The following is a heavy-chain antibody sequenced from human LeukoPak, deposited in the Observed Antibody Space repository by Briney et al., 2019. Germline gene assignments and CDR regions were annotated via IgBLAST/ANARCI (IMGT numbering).Heavy chain of an antibody. CDR1: GFTLSSYW. CDR3: ARAPPSGYSGYDS. V-gene: IGHV3-74*01. CDR2: INSDGSST. D-gene: IGHD5-12*01. J-gene: IGHJ4*02. Sequence: GGSLRLSCAASGFTLSSYWMHWVRQTPGKGPVWVSRINSDGSSTYYADSVKGRFTISRDNSKNTLYLQMNSLRAEDTAVYYCARAPPSGYSGYDSWGQGTLVTVSS.